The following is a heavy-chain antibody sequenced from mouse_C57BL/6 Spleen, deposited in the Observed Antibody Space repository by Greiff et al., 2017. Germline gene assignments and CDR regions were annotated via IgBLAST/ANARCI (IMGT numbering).Heavy chain of an antibody. V-gene: IGHV1-26*01. CDR3: AGRSLWGGAMGY. CDR2: INPNNGGT. CDR1: GYTFTDYY. Sequence: EVQLQQSGPELVKPGASVTISCKASGYTFTDYYMNWVKQSHGKSLEWIGDINPNNGGTSYNQKFKGKATLTVDKSSSTAYVERRSLTSEDAAVYYYAGRSLWGGAMGYWGQGTSVTVSS. D-gene: IGHD1-1*02. J-gene: IGHJ4*01.